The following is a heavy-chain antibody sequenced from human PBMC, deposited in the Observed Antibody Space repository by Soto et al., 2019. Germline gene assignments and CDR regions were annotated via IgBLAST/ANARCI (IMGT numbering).Heavy chain of an antibody. D-gene: IGHD3-10*01. CDR3: ARGDSFGSEGWFDP. CDR1: CGTISSGGYY. CDR2: IYHSGST. V-gene: IGHV4-30-2*01. Sequence: FQTQRLPCTVSCGTISSGGYYCIWISKNPGKGLEWIGYIYHSGSTYYNPSLKSRVTISVDRSKNQFSLKLSSVTAADTAVYYCARGDSFGSEGWFDPCGEGTMGTVYS. J-gene: IGHJ3*01.